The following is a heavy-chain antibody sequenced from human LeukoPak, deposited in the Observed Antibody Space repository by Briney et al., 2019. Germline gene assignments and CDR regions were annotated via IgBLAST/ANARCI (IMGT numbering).Heavy chain of an antibody. D-gene: IGHD2-2*02. CDR3: ATTCCYSSKPKWDYYYYMDV. J-gene: IGHJ6*03. V-gene: IGHV4-38-2*01. CDR2: IYHSGST. Sequence: AETLSLTCAVSGYSISSGYYWGWIRQPPGKGLEWIGSIYHSGSTYYNPSLKSRVTISVDTSKNQFSLKLTSVTAADTAVYHCATTCCYSSKPKWDYYYYMDVWGKGTTVTVSS. CDR1: GYSISSGYY.